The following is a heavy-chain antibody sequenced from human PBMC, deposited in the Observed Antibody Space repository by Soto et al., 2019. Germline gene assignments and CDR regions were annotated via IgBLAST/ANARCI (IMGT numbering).Heavy chain of an antibody. CDR3: ATSGDGWYRY. D-gene: IGHD6-19*01. CDR1: GYTFSSYD. Sequence: QVQLVQSGAEVKKPGASVKVSCKASGYTFSSYDINWVRQATGQGLEWMGWLNPNSGDTGYAQKFQGRVTLTRDTSINTAYIELSSLTSDDTAVYYCATSGDGWYRYWGQGTLGTVST. CDR2: LNPNSGDT. J-gene: IGHJ4*02. V-gene: IGHV1-8*01.